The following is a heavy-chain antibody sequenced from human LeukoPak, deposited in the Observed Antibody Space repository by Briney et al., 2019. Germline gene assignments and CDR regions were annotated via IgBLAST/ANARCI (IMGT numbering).Heavy chain of an antibody. Sequence: SETLSLTCTVSGGSISSYYWGWIRQPPGKGLEWIGSIYYSGTIYFSGSSDYNPSLKSRVTISVDTSKNQFSLKLSSVTAADTAVYYCARGPLRGGYGSRGFDYWGQGTLVTVSS. CDR3: ARGPLRGGYGSRGFDY. J-gene: IGHJ4*02. D-gene: IGHD3-10*01. CDR2: IYYSGTI. CDR1: GGSISSYY. V-gene: IGHV4-39*07.